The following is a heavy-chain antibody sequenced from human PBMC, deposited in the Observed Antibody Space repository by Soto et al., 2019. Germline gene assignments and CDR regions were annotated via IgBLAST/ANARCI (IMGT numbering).Heavy chain of an antibody. D-gene: IGHD3-16*01. Sequence: ASVKVCCKASGCTFTSYGINWVRQATGQGLEWMGWMNPNSGNTGYAQKYQGTATIPRNTSITTAYMELSRLRPEHTAVYYCATHRSYHYISTSYIGLDAFYICGQGTMVTV. V-gene: IGHV1-8*01. CDR2: MNPNSGNT. CDR3: ATHRSYHYISTSYIGLDAFYI. CDR1: GCTFTSYG. J-gene: IGHJ3*02.